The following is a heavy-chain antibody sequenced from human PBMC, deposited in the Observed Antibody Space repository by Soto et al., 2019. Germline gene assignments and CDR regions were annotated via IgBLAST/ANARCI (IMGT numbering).Heavy chain of an antibody. CDR2: ISGSGGST. CDR1: GFTFSSYA. D-gene: IGHD6-13*01. Sequence: EVQLLESGGGLVQPGGSLRLSCAASGFTFSSYAMSWVRQAPGKGLEWVSAISGSGGSTYYGDSVKGRFTISRANSKNTLYLRMHSLRAGDTAVYCCAKGASRYYSSSWYVSKELDYWGQGPLVTVSS. CDR3: AKGASRYYSSSWYVSKELDY. J-gene: IGHJ4*02. V-gene: IGHV3-23*01.